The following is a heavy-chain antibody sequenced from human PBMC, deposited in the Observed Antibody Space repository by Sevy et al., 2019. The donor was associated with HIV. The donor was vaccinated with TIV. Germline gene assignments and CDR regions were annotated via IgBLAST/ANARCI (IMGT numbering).Heavy chain of an antibody. Sequence: GGSLRLSCAASGFTFSEFGMHWVRQAPGKGLEWVAVISHEGRNKKYNADSVKGRFTISRDNSKNTLYLQMNSLRADDTAIYYCARDRGEILRSAFKSWGQGTLVTVSS. V-gene: IGHV3-33*08. CDR2: ISHEGRNK. CDR3: ARDRGEILRSAFKS. J-gene: IGHJ5*02. CDR1: GFTFSEFG. D-gene: IGHD3-10*01.